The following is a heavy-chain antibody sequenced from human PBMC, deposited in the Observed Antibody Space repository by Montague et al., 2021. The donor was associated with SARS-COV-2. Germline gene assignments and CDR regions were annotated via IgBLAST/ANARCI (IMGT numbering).Heavy chain of an antibody. J-gene: IGHJ4*02. CDR1: GFTFSDYF. CDR3: VRRDRGAYYTLDY. CDR2: ISPSGGTT. Sequence: SLRLSCAASGFTFSDYFMNWVRQAPGKGLEYVSSISPSGGTTAYANSVKGRFTISRDNSKNTLYLQMGSLRAEGMAVYFCVRRDRGAYYTLDYWGQGTLVTVSS. D-gene: IGHD3-3*01. V-gene: IGHV3-64*01.